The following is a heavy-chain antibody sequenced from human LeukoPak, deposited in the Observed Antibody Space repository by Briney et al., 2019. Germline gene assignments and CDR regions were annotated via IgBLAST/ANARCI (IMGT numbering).Heavy chain of an antibody. J-gene: IGHJ4*02. CDR3: ARKWRMATYSDY. V-gene: IGHV3-21*01. Sequence: GGSLRLSCVVSGIDFSSYSMNWVRQAPGKGLEWVSSISSGSDYIYYADSVKGRFTISRDNVKNSLYLQMDSLRAENTAVYYCARKWRMATYSDYWGQGTLVTVSS. D-gene: IGHD2-8*02. CDR1: GIDFSSYS. CDR2: ISSGSDYI.